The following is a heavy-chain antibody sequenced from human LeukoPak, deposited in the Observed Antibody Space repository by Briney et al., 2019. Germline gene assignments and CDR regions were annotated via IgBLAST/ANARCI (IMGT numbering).Heavy chain of an antibody. J-gene: IGHJ4*02. CDR2: ISGSGGST. Sequence: PGGSLRLSCLASGFRFSTYKMNWVRQAPGKGLEWVSAISGSGGSTYYADSVKGRFTISRDNSKNTLDLQMNSLRAEDTAVYYCAKAVQKWELLPYFDYWGQGTLVTVSS. CDR1: GFRFSTYK. D-gene: IGHD1-26*01. V-gene: IGHV3-23*01. CDR3: AKAVQKWELLPYFDY.